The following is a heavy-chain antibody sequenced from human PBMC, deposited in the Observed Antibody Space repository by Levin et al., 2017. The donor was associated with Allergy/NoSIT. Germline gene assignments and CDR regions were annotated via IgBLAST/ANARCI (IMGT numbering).Heavy chain of an antibody. Sequence: AGGSLRLSCAASGFTFSSSWMDWVRQTPGKGLEWVANIKYDGSEKYYVDSVKGRFTISRDNAKNSMYLQMSSLRDEDTAVYYCSRSLDYWGQGTLVTVSS. CDR3: SRSLDY. CDR1: GFTFSSSW. J-gene: IGHJ4*02. V-gene: IGHV3-7*04. CDR2: IKYDGSEK.